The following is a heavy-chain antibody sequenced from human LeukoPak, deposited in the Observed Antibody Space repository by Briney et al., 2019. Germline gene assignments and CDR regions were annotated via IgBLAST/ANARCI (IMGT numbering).Heavy chain of an antibody. V-gene: IGHV3-9*01. CDR2: ISWNSGSI. CDR1: GFTFDDYA. CDR3: AKDRSGYAYSPSDY. D-gene: IGHD5-12*01. J-gene: IGHJ4*02. Sequence: GGSLRLSCAASGFTFDDYAMHWVRQAPGKGLEWVSGISWNSGSIGYADSVKGRFTISRDNAKNSLYLQMNSLRAEDTALYYCAKDRSGYAYSPSDYWGQGTLVTVSS.